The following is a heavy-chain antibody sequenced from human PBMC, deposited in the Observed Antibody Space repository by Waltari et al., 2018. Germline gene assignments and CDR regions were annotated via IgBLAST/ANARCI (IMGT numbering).Heavy chain of an antibody. CDR2: ICHSGST. Sequence: QVQLQESGPGLVKPSETLSLTCAVSGYSISSGYYWGWIRQPPGKGLEWIGSICHSGSTYYNPSLKSLVTISVDTSKNQFSLKLSSVTAADTAVYYCARMTTVTKSGGDWFDPWGQGTLVTVSS. CDR3: ARMTTVTKSGGDWFDP. J-gene: IGHJ5*02. CDR1: GYSISSGYY. D-gene: IGHD4-17*01. V-gene: IGHV4-38-2*01.